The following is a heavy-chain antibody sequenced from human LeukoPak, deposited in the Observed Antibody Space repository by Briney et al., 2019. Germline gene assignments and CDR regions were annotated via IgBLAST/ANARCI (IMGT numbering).Heavy chain of an antibody. CDR2: INPNSGGT. CDR3: AREGRTSDIVVVPAARHWFDP. Sequence: VASVTVSYTASGYTFTGYYMHGVRQAPGQGGEWVGWINPNSGGTNYAQKFQGTVTLPRDTSISPAYMELSRLRSDDTAVYYCAREGRTSDIVVVPAARHWFDPWGQGTLVTVSS. J-gene: IGHJ5*02. CDR1: GYTFTGYY. V-gene: IGHV1-2*02. D-gene: IGHD2-2*01.